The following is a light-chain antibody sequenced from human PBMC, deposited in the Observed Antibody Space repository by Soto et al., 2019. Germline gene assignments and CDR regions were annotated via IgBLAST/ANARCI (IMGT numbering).Light chain of an antibody. CDR2: AAS. Sequence: DIQMTQSPSSVSALIGDRVTITCRASEPIDRYLSWYQQRPGKAPRVLIIAASDLQSWVPSRFTGSGSGTDFTLTISSLQPENCATYDCQRTYNAPFTVGPGTKV. CDR1: EPIDRY. J-gene: IGKJ3*01. CDR3: QRTYNAPFT. V-gene: IGKV1-39*01.